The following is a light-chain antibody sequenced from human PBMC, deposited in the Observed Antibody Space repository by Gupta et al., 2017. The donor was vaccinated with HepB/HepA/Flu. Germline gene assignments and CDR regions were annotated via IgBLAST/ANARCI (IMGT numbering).Light chain of an antibody. CDR3: QVWDSSSDHGV. V-gene: IGLV3-21*04. CDR2: YDN. J-gene: IGLJ2*01. Sequence: SYVLTQPPSVSVAPGKTARITCGGNNIGKKSVHWYQQKPGQAPVLVIYYDNDRPSGIPERFSGSNSGNTATLTISRVEAGDEADYYGQVWDSSSDHGVFGGGTKLTVL. CDR1: NIGKKS.